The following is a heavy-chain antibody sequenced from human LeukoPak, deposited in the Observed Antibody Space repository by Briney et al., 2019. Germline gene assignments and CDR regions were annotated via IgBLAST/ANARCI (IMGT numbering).Heavy chain of an antibody. Sequence: PSETLSLTCAVSGYSISSGYYWGWIRPRPGKGVDWIGNIYHSGSTYYRPSLKSRASISVDTSKNHICRKLSSVTAPDTAVYEGARERNYYDSSCYPGGGQGTLV. V-gene: IGHV4-38-2*02. CDR2: IYHSGST. J-gene: IGHJ4*02. CDR1: GYSISSGYY. D-gene: IGHD3-22*01. CDR3: ARERNYYDSSCYPG.